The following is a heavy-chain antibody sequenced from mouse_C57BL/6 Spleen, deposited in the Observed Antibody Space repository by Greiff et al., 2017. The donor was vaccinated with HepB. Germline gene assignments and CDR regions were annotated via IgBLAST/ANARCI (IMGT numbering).Heavy chain of an antibody. V-gene: IGHV1-64*01. CDR2: IHPNSGST. CDR3: ARGGLRPLYAMDY. CDR1: GYTFTSYW. Sequence: QVQLQQPGAELVKPGASVKLSCKASGYTFTSYWMHWVKQRPGQGLEWIGMIHPNSGSTNYNEKLKSKATLTVDKSSSTAYMQLSSLTSEDSAVYYCARGGLRPLYAMDYWGQGTSVTVSS. J-gene: IGHJ4*01. D-gene: IGHD2-4*01.